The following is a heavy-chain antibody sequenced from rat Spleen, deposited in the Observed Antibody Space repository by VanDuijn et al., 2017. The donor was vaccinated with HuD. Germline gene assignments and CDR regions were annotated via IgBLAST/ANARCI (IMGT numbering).Heavy chain of an antibody. CDR1: GFTFSDYY. V-gene: IGHV5-22*01. J-gene: IGHJ2*01. Sequence: EVQLVESGGGLVQPGRSMKLSCAASGFTFSDYYMAWVRQAPKKGLEWVASISYEGRSTYYGDSVKGRFTISRDNAKSTLYLQMNSLRSEDTATYYCARRYGYRFDYWGQGVMVTVSS. CDR2: ISYEGRST. CDR3: ARRYGYRFDY. D-gene: IGHD1-11*01.